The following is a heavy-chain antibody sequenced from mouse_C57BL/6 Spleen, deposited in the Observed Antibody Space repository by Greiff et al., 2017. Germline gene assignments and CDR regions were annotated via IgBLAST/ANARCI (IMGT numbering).Heavy chain of an antibody. CDR2: INPNNGGT. J-gene: IGHJ2*01. D-gene: IGHD1-1*01. Sequence: VQLQQPGTELVKPGASVKLSCTASGYTFTSYWMHWVKQRPGQGLEWSGNINPNNGGTNYNAKFKSKATLTVDKSSSTAYMHLTSLTPEDSALSFCARPGSLDYWGQGTTLTVSS. CDR1: GYTFTSYW. V-gene: IGHV1-53*01. CDR3: ARPGSLDY.